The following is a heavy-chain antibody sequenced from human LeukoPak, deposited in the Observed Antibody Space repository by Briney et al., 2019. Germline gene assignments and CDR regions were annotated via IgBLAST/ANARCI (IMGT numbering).Heavy chain of an antibody. D-gene: IGHD2-8*01. CDR1: GYTFTAYS. CDR3: ARSAEHCNNGVCFTDYYMDV. CDR2: INPNTGDT. V-gene: IGHV1-2*02. Sequence: ASVKVSCKASGYTFTAYSLHWVRQAPGQGLEWMGWINPNTGDTNYAQKFHGRVTMTRGTSITTAYMELSSLTSDDTAVYFCARSAEHCNNGVCFTDYYMDVWGKGTTVTVSS. J-gene: IGHJ6*03.